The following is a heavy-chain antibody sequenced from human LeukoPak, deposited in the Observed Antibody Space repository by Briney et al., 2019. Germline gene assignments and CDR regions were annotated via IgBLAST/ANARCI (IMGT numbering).Heavy chain of an antibody. D-gene: IGHD2-15*01. V-gene: IGHV4-39*07. J-gene: IGHJ4*02. CDR2: IYYSGST. CDR1: GGSISSSSFY. Sequence: SETLSLTCTVSGGSISSSSFYWGWIRQPPGKGLEWIGSIYYSGSTYYNPSLKSRVTISVDTSKNQFSLKLSSVTAADTAVYYCAREYDSALPFDYWGQGTLVTVSS. CDR3: AREYDSALPFDY.